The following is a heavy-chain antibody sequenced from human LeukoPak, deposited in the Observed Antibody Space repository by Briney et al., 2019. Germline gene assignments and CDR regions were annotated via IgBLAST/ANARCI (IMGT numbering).Heavy chain of an antibody. Sequence: GGSLRLSCAASGFTFSSYSMNWVRQAPGKGLEWVSSISSSSSYIYYADSVKGRFTISRDNAKNSLYLQMNSLRAEDTAVYYCARELSITMVRGGDGGSFNWFDPWGQGTLVTVSS. J-gene: IGHJ5*02. D-gene: IGHD3-10*01. CDR2: ISSSSSYI. CDR1: GFTFSSYS. CDR3: ARELSITMVRGGDGGSFNWFDP. V-gene: IGHV3-21*01.